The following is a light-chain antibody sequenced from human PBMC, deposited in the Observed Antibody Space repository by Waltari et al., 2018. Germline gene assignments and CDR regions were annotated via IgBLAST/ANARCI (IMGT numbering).Light chain of an antibody. V-gene: IGKV1-27*01. J-gene: IGKJ4*01. CDR1: QAISDY. CDR3: QKYDRAPFT. CDR2: SAS. Sequence: DIQMTQSPSFLSASVGDTVTITCRASQAISDYLAWYQQQAGKTPRLLRFSASTLQSGGPSRFSGSGSGTDFSLTISNLQPEDVATYFCQKYDRAPFTFGSGTKIDVK.